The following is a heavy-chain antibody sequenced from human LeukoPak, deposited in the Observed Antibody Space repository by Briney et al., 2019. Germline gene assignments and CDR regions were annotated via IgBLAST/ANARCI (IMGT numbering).Heavy chain of an antibody. CDR3: TPVRVGGISLFY. CDR2: IKSKTDCGTT. D-gene: IGHD3-22*01. Sequence: GGALTLSCAAGGCTCINGLRSGVGQAPARGLEGVGRIKSKTDCGTTDYAAPVKRIFNISRDDSKNKLYLKMHSLTAAATAVYSCTPVRVGGISLFYWGQGTLVTVSS. V-gene: IGHV3-15*01. J-gene: IGHJ4*02. CDR1: GCTCINGL.